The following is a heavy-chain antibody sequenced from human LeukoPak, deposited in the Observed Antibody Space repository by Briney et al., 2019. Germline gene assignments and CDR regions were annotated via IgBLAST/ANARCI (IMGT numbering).Heavy chain of an antibody. V-gene: IGHV4-34*01. J-gene: IGHJ6*02. D-gene: IGHD1-14*01. CDR1: GGSFSGYY. CDR3: ARGLGTEPEEEPSYGMDV. Sequence: SETLSLTCAVYGGSFSGYYWSWIRQPPGKGLEWIGEINHSGSTNYNPSLKSRVTISVDTSKNQFSLKLSSVTAADTAVYYCARGLGTEPEEEPSYGMDVWGQGTTVTVSS. CDR2: INHSGST.